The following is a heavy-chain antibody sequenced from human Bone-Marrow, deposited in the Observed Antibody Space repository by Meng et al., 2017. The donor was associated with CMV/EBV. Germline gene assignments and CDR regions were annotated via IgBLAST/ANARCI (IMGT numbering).Heavy chain of an antibody. CDR1: GFIFSDYS. CDR2: ISGVSSYI. V-gene: IGHV3-21*01. D-gene: IGHD3-10*01. CDR3: EREGWFGELGVRYFDY. Sequence: GESLKISCIASGFIFSDYSLNWVRQAPGKGLEWVSYISGVSSYINYADSVKGRFTISRDNSRNSLYLEMNSLRADDTAIYYCEREGWFGELGVRYFDYWGQGTLVTVSS. J-gene: IGHJ4*02.